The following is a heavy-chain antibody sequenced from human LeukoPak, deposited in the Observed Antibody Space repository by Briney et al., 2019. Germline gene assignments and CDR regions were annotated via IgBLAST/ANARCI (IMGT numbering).Heavy chain of an antibody. V-gene: IGHV4-34*01. J-gene: IGHJ5*01. D-gene: IGHD2-21*01. Sequence: PSETLSLTCAVYGGPFSGYFWTWIRQPPGKGLEWIGEVNHSGDTNYNPSLKSRVTISLDTSKNQFSLTLTSVTAADTAVYFCARQSAGDSGWFDSWGQGTLVTVSS. CDR2: VNHSGDT. CDR1: GGPFSGYF. CDR3: ARQSAGDSGWFDS.